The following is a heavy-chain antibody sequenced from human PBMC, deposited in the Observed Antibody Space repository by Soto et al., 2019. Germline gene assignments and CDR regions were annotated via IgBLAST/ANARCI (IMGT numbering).Heavy chain of an antibody. CDR2: INKNADRI. V-gene: IGHV3-11*01. J-gene: IGHJ4*02. Sequence: GGSLRLSCAASGYTFSSYWMPWVRQAPGKGLEWVSFINKNADRIYYADSVKGRFTISRDNAKSSLYLQMDSLRAEDTAVYYCASGNHGSGNFDSWGQGTLVTVSS. D-gene: IGHD3-10*01. CDR3: ASGNHGSGNFDS. CDR1: GYTFSSYW.